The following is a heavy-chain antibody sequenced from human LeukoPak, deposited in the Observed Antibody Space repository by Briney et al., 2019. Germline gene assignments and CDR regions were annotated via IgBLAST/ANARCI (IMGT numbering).Heavy chain of an antibody. CDR3: ARISDSHYNFFMNV. J-gene: IGHJ6*03. Sequence: GGSLRLSCAASGFSFSSYSTNWVRQAPGRGLERVSYITGNSSTIYYADSVKGRFTISRDNAKSSLYLQMNSRGAEDTAVYYCARISDSHYNFFMNVWGKGTTVTVSS. D-gene: IGHD3-3*01. CDR2: ITGNSSTI. V-gene: IGHV3-48*01. CDR1: GFSFSSYS.